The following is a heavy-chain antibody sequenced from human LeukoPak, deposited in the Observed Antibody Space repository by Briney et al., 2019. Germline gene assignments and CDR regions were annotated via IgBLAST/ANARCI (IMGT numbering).Heavy chain of an antibody. Sequence: SQTLSLTCAVSGGSISSGGYSWSWIRQPPGKGLEWIGYIYHSGSTYYNPSLKSRVTISVDTSKNQFSLKLSSVTAADTAVYYCARVRYSSGEDYWGQGTLVTVSS. CDR3: ARVRYSSGEDY. V-gene: IGHV4-30-2*01. CDR1: GGSISSGGYS. D-gene: IGHD6-19*01. CDR2: IYHSGST. J-gene: IGHJ4*02.